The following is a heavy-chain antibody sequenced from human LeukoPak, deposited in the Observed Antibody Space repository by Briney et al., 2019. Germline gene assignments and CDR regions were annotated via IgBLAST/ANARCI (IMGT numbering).Heavy chain of an antibody. CDR1: GGSISSYY. Sequence: SETLSLTCTVSGGSISSYYWSWIRQPPGKGLEWIGYIYYSGSTNYNPSLKRRVTISVDTSKNQFSLKLSSVTAADTAVYYCAREGYYGSGSPPDYWGQGTLVTVSS. D-gene: IGHD3-10*01. CDR2: IYYSGST. J-gene: IGHJ4*02. CDR3: AREGYYGSGSPPDY. V-gene: IGHV4-59*01.